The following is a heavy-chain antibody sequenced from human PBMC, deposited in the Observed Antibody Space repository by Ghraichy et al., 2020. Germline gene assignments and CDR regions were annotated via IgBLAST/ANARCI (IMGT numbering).Heavy chain of an antibody. CDR2: ISWDGGST. CDR3: AKDFGYSSGWSPYYFDY. J-gene: IGHJ4*02. V-gene: IGHV3-43*01. CDR1: GFTFDDYT. Sequence: GESLNTSCAASGFTFDDYTMHWVRQAPGKGLEWVSLISWDGGSTYYADSVKGRFTISRDNSNNSLYLQMNSLRTEDTALYYCAKDFGYSSGWSPYYFDYWGQGTLVTVSS. D-gene: IGHD6-19*01.